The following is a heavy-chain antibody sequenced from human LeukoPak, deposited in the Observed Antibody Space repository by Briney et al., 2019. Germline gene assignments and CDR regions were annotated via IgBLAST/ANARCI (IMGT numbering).Heavy chain of an antibody. J-gene: IGHJ3*02. D-gene: IGHD2-2*01. CDR1: GGTFNSYD. Sequence: GASVKVSCKASGGTFNSYDISWVRQAPGQGLEWMGGIIPILGTPKYAQKFQGRVTITKDESSNTAYMELSNLRSEDTAVYYCASGARGQLLFRAFDIWGQGTMVTVSS. CDR2: IIPILGTP. V-gene: IGHV1-69*05. CDR3: ASGARGQLLFRAFDI.